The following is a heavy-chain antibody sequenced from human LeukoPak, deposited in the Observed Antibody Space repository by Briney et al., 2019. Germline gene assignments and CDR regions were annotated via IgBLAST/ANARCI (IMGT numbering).Heavy chain of an antibody. V-gene: IGHV1-2*02. Sequence: GASVKVSCKASGYTFTGYYMHWVRQAPGQGLEWMGWINPNSGGTNYAQKFQGRVTMTRDTSISTAYMELSRLRSDDTAVYYCARGYCSGGSCVNWFDPWGQGTLVTVSS. CDR3: ARGYCSGGSCVNWFDP. J-gene: IGHJ5*02. D-gene: IGHD2-15*01. CDR2: INPNSGGT. CDR1: GYTFTGYY.